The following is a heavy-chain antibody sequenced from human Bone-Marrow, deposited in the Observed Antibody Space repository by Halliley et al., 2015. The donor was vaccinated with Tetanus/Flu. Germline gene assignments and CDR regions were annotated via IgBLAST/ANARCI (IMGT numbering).Heavy chain of an antibody. CDR1: GFTFSTYW. CDR3: AKGGYCNDGMCYTPVCYYSGMDV. D-gene: IGHD2-8*01. Sequence: SLRLSCAASGFTFSTYWMHWVRQAPGKGPAWVSRINSDGSSTTYADSVKGRFTISRDNAKNTLYLQMNSLRAEDTAVYYCAKGGYCNDGMCYTPVCYYSGMDVWGQGTTVIVSS. J-gene: IGHJ6*02. CDR2: INSDGSST. V-gene: IGHV3-74*01.